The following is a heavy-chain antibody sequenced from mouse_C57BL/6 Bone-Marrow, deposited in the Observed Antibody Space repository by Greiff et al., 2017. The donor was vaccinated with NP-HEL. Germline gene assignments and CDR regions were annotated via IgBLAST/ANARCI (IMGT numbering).Heavy chain of an antibody. CDR2: ISSGSSTI. V-gene: IGHV5-17*01. CDR3: ARRVFGYDRGYYFDY. J-gene: IGHJ2*01. D-gene: IGHD2-2*01. CDR1: GFTFSDYG. Sequence: EVQLVESGGGLVKPGGSLKLSCAASGFTFSDYGMHWVRQAPEKGLEWVAYISSGSSTIYYADTVKGRFPISRDNAKNTLFLQMTSLRSEDTAMYYCARRVFGYDRGYYFDYWGQGTTLTVSS.